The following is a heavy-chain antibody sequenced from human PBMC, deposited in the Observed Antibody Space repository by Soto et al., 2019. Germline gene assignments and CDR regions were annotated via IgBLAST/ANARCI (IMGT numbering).Heavy chain of an antibody. D-gene: IGHD6-6*01. CDR1: GYSFTSYW. Sequence: GESLKISCKGSGYSFTSYWISWVRQMPGKGLEWMGRIDPSDSYTNYSPSFQGHVTISADKSISTAYLQWSSLKASDTAMYYCASKADSSSSRIHYYYGMDVWGQGTTVTVSS. CDR2: IDPSDSYT. CDR3: ASKADSSSSRIHYYYGMDV. V-gene: IGHV5-10-1*01. J-gene: IGHJ6*02.